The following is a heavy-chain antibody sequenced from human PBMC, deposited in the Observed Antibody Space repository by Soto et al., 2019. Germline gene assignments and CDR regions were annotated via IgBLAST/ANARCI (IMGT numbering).Heavy chain of an antibody. Sequence: GGSLRLSCAASGFTFSSYGMHWVRQAPGKGLEWVAVIWYDGSNKYYADSVKGRFTISRDNSKNTLYLQMNSLRAEDTAVYYCARGKDLGSSWYGIDYWGQGTLVTVSS. CDR3: ARGKDLGSSWYGIDY. D-gene: IGHD6-13*01. CDR2: IWYDGSNK. J-gene: IGHJ4*02. V-gene: IGHV3-33*01. CDR1: GFTFSSYG.